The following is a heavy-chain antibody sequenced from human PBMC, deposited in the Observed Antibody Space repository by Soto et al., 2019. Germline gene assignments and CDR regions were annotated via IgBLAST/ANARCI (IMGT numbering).Heavy chain of an antibody. CDR3: ARAISSSPSPGLNWFDP. J-gene: IGHJ5*02. CDR1: GGSFSGYY. Sequence: SETLSLTCAVFGGSFSGYYWNWIRQPPGKGLEWIGTINYSGSTNYNPSLKNRVTISVDTSKNQFSLKLSSVTAADTAVYYCARAISSSPSPGLNWFDPWGQGTLVTVS. CDR2: INYSGST. V-gene: IGHV4-34*01. D-gene: IGHD6-6*01.